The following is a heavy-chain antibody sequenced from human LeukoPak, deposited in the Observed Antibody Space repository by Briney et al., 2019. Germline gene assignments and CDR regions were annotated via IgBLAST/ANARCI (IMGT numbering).Heavy chain of an antibody. CDR3: AKDGSNQLPNSYFDY. J-gene: IGHJ4*02. CDR1: GFTFDDYA. D-gene: IGHD2-2*01. Sequence: PGGSLRLSCAVSGFTFDDYAMHWVRQAPGKGLEWVSGINWNSGNIGYADSVKGRFTISRDNAKNSLYLQMNSLRAEDTALYYCAKDGSNQLPNSYFDYWGQGTLVTVSS. V-gene: IGHV3-9*01. CDR2: INWNSGNI.